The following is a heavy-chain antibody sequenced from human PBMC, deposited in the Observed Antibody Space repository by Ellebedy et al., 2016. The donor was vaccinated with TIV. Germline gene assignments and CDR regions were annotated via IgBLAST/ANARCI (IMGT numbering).Heavy chain of an antibody. CDR1: GFTFTDYF. D-gene: IGHD1-26*01. V-gene: IGHV3-11*01. CDR2: ISGPGSLI. J-gene: IGHJ6*03. Sequence: GESLKISCEASGFTFTDYFMTWIRQAPGKGLEWISYISGPGSLIYYADSVKGRFVISRDNAKNSLYLEMNSLRAEDTAVYYCAKAGGSFYYYYYMDVWGKGTTVTVSS. CDR3: AKAGGSFYYYYYMDV.